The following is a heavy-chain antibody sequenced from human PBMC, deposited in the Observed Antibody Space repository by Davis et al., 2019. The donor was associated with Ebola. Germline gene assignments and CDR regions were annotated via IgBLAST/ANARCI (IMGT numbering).Heavy chain of an antibody. V-gene: IGHV1-18*01. CDR2: ISAYNGNT. Sequence: ASAKVSCKTSAGTFTNYAVNWVRQAPGQGLEWMGWISAYNGNTNYAQKLQGRVTMTTDTSTSTAYMELRSLRSDDTAVYYCARGGGRYCTNGVCYGLWFDPWGQGTLVTVSS. D-gene: IGHD2-8*01. J-gene: IGHJ5*02. CDR3: ARGGGRYCTNGVCYGLWFDP. CDR1: AGTFTNYA.